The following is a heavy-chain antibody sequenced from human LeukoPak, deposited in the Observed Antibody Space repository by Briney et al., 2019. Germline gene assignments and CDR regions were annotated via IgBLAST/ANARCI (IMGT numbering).Heavy chain of an antibody. CDR1: GFTFSSYA. Sequence: GGSLRLSCAASGFTFSSYAMSWVRQAPGKGLEWVSSISSSSSYIYYADSVKGRFTISRDNAKNSLYLQMNSLRAENTAVYYCARTHSNRYYYGMDVWGQGTTVTVSS. V-gene: IGHV3-21*01. CDR3: ARTHSNRYYYGMDV. CDR2: ISSSSSYI. D-gene: IGHD4-11*01. J-gene: IGHJ6*02.